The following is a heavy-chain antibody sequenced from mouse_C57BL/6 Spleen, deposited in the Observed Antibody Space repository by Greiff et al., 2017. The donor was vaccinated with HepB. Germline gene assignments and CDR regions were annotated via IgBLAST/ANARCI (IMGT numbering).Heavy chain of an antibody. J-gene: IGHJ3*01. CDR2: IDPENGDT. V-gene: IGHV14-4*01. D-gene: IGHD2-12*01. CDR3: TTRFYAWFAY. CDR1: GFNIKDDY. Sequence: EVQLQQSGAELVRPGASVKLSCTASGFNIKDDYMHWVKQRPEQGLEWIGWIDPENGDTEYASKFQGKATITADTSSNTAYLQLSSLTSEDTAVYYCTTRFYAWFAYWGQGTLVTVSA.